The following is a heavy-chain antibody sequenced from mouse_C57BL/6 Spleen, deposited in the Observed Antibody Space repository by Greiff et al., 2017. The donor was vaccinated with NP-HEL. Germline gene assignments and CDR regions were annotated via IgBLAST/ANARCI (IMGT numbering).Heavy chain of an antibody. CDR2: INPNNGGT. J-gene: IGHJ2*01. D-gene: IGHD1-2*01. Sequence: VQLKESGPELVKPGASVKMSCKASGYTFTDYNMHWVKQSHGKSLEWIGYINPNNGGTSYNQKFKGKATLTVNKSSSTAYMELRSLTSEDSAVYYCAGITTAFDYWGQGTTLTVSS. V-gene: IGHV1-22*01. CDR3: AGITTAFDY. CDR1: GYTFTDYN.